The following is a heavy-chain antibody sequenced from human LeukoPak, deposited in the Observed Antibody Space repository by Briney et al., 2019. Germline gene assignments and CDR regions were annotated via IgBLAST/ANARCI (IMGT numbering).Heavy chain of an antibody. CDR3: ARHVSSSRVAYDV. V-gene: IGHV5-51*01. Sequence: GESLKISCKGSGYSFTSYWIGWVRQMPGKGLEWMGINYPGDSDTRYSPSFQGQVTISVDKSISTAYLEWSSLKASDTAMYYCARHVSSSRVAYDVWGQGTMVTVSS. D-gene: IGHD2-2*01. CDR2: NYPGDSDT. J-gene: IGHJ3*01. CDR1: GYSFTSYW.